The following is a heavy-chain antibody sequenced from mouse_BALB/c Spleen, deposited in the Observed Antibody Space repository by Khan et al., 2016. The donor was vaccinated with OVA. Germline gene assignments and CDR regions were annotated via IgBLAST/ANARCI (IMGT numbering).Heavy chain of an antibody. D-gene: IGHD2-4*01. Sequence: QVQLKQSGPGLVQPSQSLSITCTVSGFSLTTYGVHWVRQPPGKGLEWLGVIWSFGSTDYNAAFISRLSISKDNSKSQVFFKMNSLQADDTATYYCARFYDYEGYFDVWGAGTTVTVSS. J-gene: IGHJ1*01. CDR1: GFSLTTYG. V-gene: IGHV2-4*02. CDR3: ARFYDYEGYFDV. CDR2: IWSFGST.